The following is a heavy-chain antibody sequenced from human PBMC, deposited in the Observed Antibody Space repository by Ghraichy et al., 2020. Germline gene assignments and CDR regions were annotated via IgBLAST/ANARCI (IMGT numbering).Heavy chain of an antibody. CDR2: INPNSGGT. V-gene: IGHV1-2*02. J-gene: IGHJ2*01. CDR3: ARDLDYGDQPRWYFYL. Sequence: ASVKVSCKASGYTFTGYYMHWVRQAPGQGLEWMGWINPNSGGTNYAQKFQGRVTMTRDTSISTAYMELSRLRSDDTAVYYCARDLDYGDQPRWYFYLWGRGTLVTVSS. CDR1: GYTFTGYY. D-gene: IGHD4-17*01.